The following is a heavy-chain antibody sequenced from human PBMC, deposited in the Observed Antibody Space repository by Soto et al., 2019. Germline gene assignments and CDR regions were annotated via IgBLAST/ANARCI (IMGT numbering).Heavy chain of an antibody. CDR3: ARDRGYSYGPDY. D-gene: IGHD5-18*01. CDR2: INHSGST. V-gene: IGHV4-34*01. Sequence: SETLSLTCAVYGGSFSGYYWSWIRQPPGKGLEWIGEINHSGSTNYNPSLKSRVTMSVDTSKNQFSLKLSSVTAADTAVYYCARDRGYSYGPDYWGQGTLVTVSS. CDR1: GGSFSGYY. J-gene: IGHJ4*02.